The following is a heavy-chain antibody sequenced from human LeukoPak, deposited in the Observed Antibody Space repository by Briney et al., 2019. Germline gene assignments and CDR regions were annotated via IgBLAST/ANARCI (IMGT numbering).Heavy chain of an antibody. V-gene: IGHV4-4*07. CDR3: ARDDVGITAAGSL. D-gene: IGHD6-13*01. Sequence: PSETLSLTCTVSGGSISSYYWSWIRQPAGKGLEWIGRIYTSESIYYNPSLKSRVTMSLDTSRNQISLKLSSVTAADTAVYYCARDDVGITAAGSLWGQGTLVTVSS. J-gene: IGHJ4*02. CDR2: IYTSESI. CDR1: GGSISSYY.